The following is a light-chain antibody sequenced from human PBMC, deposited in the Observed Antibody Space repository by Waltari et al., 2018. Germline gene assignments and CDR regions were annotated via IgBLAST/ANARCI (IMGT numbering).Light chain of an antibody. CDR2: WAS. CDR1: QSVLYSSNNKNY. CDR3: QQYYSTLLIT. V-gene: IGKV4-1*01. Sequence: DIVMTQSPDSLAVSLGERATINCKSSQSVLYSSNNKNYLAWYQQKPGQPPKLLIYWASTREAGVPDRFSGSGSGIDFTLTISSLQAEDVAVYYCQQYYSTLLITFGQGTRLEIK. J-gene: IGKJ5*01.